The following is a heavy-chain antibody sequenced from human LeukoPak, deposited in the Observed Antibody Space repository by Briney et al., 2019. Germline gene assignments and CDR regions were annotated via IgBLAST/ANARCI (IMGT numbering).Heavy chain of an antibody. V-gene: IGHV3-30*18. CDR3: AKDQATTLTTPDS. D-gene: IGHD4-11*01. J-gene: IGHJ4*02. CDR2: ISYDGSNK. CDR1: GFTFSSYG. Sequence: GSLRLSCAASGFTFSSYGMHWVRQAPGKGLEWVAVISYDGSNKYYADSVKGRFTISRDNSKNTLYLQMNSLRAEDTAIYYCAKDQATTLTTPDSWGQGTLVTVSS.